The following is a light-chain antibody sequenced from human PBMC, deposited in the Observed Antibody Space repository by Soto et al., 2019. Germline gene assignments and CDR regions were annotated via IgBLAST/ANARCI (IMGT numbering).Light chain of an antibody. CDR3: SAWDDSLNARGV. Sequence: QPVLTQPPSASGTPGQRVTISCSGSRCNIGNNAVSWYQQLPGTAPKLLIYNNNHRPSGVPDRFSGSKSGTSASLAISGLQSEDEADYYCSAWDDSLNARGVFGGGTKVTVL. J-gene: IGLJ3*02. CDR2: NNN. CDR1: RCNIGNNA. V-gene: IGLV1-44*01.